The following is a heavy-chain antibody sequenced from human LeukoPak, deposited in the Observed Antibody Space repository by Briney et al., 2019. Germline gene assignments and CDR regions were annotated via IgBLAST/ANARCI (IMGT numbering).Heavy chain of an antibody. Sequence: GGSLRLSCAASGFTFSSYGMHWVRQAPGKGLEWVALIWYDGSSEYYRDSVKGRFTISRDNSKNTLYLQMNSLRDEDTAVYYCAREMGLNIVATFGYWGQGTLVTVSS. D-gene: IGHD5-12*01. J-gene: IGHJ4*02. V-gene: IGHV3-33*01. CDR3: AREMGLNIVATFGY. CDR2: IWYDGSSE. CDR1: GFTFSSYG.